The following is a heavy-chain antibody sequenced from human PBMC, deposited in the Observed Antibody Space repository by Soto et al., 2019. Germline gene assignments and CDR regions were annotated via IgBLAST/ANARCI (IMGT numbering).Heavy chain of an antibody. CDR2: ITHSGSS. CDR1: GGSFSGDS. Sequence: QVQLQQWGAGLLKPSETLSLTCSVYGGSFSGDSWGWIRQPPGKGLEWIGEITHSGSSNYNPSLKIRVTISVATSKNQFSLKLSSVTAADTAVYYCARGRKGSSSSWYEDWGQGTLVTVSS. V-gene: IGHV4-34*01. CDR3: ARGRKGSSSSWYED. J-gene: IGHJ4*02. D-gene: IGHD6-13*01.